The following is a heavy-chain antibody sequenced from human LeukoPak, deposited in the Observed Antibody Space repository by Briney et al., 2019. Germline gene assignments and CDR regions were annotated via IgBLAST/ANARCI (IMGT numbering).Heavy chain of an antibody. CDR2: IWFDGRNK. D-gene: IGHD3-10*01. V-gene: IGHV3-33*01. Sequence: PGGSLRLSCAASRFTFSSYGMHWVRQAPGKGLEWVAVIWFDGRNKYCADSVKGRFTISRDNSKSTLYLQMNSLRAVDTAVYYCARGDYYGSGSYIDYWGQGTLVTVSS. J-gene: IGHJ4*02. CDR1: RFTFSSYG. CDR3: ARGDYYGSGSYIDY.